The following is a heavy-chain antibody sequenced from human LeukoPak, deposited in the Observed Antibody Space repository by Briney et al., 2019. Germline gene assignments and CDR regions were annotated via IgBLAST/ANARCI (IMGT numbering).Heavy chain of an antibody. CDR1: EFTFSSYG. Sequence: GRSLRLSCAASEFTFSSYGMHWVRQAPGKGLEWVAVIWYDGSNEYYTDSVKGRFTISRDNSKNTLYLQMSSLRAEDTAVYYCASHSGSLDYFDYWGQGTLVTVSS. CDR2: IWYDGSNE. V-gene: IGHV3-33*01. CDR3: ASHSGSLDYFDY. J-gene: IGHJ4*02. D-gene: IGHD1-26*01.